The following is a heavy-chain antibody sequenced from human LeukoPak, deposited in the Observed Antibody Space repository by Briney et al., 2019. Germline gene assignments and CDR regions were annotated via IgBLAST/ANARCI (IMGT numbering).Heavy chain of an antibody. CDR1: GGSIRNGGYY. J-gene: IGHJ4*02. V-gene: IGHV4-39*01. CDR2: IYYSGST. D-gene: IGHD2-15*01. Sequence: SETLSLTCTVSGGSIRNGGYYWGWIRQPPGKGLEWIGSIYYSGSTYYNPSLKSRVTISVDTSKNQFSLKVSSVTAADTAVYYWPRHCSDGSCYSDFDCWGQGTLVTVSS. CDR3: PRHCSDGSCYSDFDC.